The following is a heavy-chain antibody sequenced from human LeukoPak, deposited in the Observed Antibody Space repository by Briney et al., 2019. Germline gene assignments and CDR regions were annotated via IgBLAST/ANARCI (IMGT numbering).Heavy chain of an antibody. CDR2: IYYSGST. J-gene: IGHJ4*02. CDR3: ARYYGSGSYYTLDY. V-gene: IGHV4-59*08. D-gene: IGHD3-10*01. CDR1: GFTFDDYA. Sequence: GSLRLSCAASGFTFDDYAMHWVRQPPGKGLEWIGYIYYSGSTNYNPSLKSRVTISVDTSKNQFSLKLSSVTAADTAVYYCARYYGSGSYYTLDYWGQGTLVPVSS.